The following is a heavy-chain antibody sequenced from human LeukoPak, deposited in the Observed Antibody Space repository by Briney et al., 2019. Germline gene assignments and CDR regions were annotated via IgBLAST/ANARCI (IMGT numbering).Heavy chain of an antibody. CDR2: ISGSGGST. D-gene: IGHD4-17*01. Sequence: PGRSLRLSCAASGFTFSSYGMHWVRQAPGKGLEWVSAISGSGGSTYYADSVKGRFTISRDNSKNTLYLQMNSLRAEDTAVYYCAKEAGYGDYRPDLWGRGTLVTVSS. CDR1: GFTFSSYG. V-gene: IGHV3-23*01. J-gene: IGHJ2*01. CDR3: AKEAGYGDYRPDL.